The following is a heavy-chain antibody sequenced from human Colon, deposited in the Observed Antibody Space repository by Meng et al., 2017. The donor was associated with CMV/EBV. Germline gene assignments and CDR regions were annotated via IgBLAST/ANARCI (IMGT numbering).Heavy chain of an antibody. J-gene: IGHJ6*02. D-gene: IGHD4/OR15-4a*01. Sequence: SVKVSCKASGGTFSTNAITWVRQAPGHGLEWMGGILPVLDVGHLAQKFQGRVTITADKSTSTAYMELSSLRSDDTAVYYCARARGGANHYYHGMDVWGQGTTVTVSS. CDR3: ARARGGANHYYHGMDV. V-gene: IGHV1-69*10. CDR2: ILPVLDVG. CDR1: GGTFSTNA.